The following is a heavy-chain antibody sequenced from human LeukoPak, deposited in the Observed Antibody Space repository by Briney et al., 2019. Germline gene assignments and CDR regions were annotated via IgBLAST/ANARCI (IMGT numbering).Heavy chain of an antibody. D-gene: IGHD3-22*01. V-gene: IGHV1-58*02. CDR1: GFTFTSSA. CDR2: IVVGSGNA. CDR3: AAAQYYDSSGYIVGAFDI. J-gene: IGHJ3*02. Sequence: ASVKVSCKASGFTFTSSAMQWVRQARGQRLEWIGWIVVGSGNANYAQKFQERVTITRDMSTSTAYMELSSLRSEDTAVYYCAAAQYYDSSGYIVGAFDIWGQGTVVTVSS.